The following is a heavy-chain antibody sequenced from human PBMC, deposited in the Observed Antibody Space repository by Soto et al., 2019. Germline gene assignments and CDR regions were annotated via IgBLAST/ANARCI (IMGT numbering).Heavy chain of an antibody. J-gene: IGHJ4*02. CDR2: INPSGST. V-gene: IGHV4-34*01. D-gene: IGHD2-15*01. CDR3: ARRGRYCSGRNSCYYYFDS. CDR1: DGSLSDYF. Sequence: QVQLQQWGARLLKPSETLSLTCGVNDGSLSDYFWSWIRQFPGKGLEWIGEINPSGSTSNNPSLQGRVTLSIDTFKNQFCLRLSSVTAADMAVYYCARRGRYCSGRNSCYYYFDSWVQGTLVTVSA.